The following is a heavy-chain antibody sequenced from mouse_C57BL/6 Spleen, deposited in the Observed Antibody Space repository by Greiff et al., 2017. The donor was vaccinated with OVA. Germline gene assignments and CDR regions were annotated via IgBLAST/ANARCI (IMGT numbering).Heavy chain of an antibody. Sequence: QVQLQQSGAELVKPGASVKLSCKASGYTFTEYTIHWVKQRSGQGLEWIGWFYPGSGSIKYNEKFKDKATFTADKSSSTVYMELSRLTSEDSAVYFCARHEEAYYYGSSGGNYAMDYWGQGTSVTVSS. V-gene: IGHV1-62-2*01. J-gene: IGHJ4*01. D-gene: IGHD1-1*01. CDR3: ARHEEAYYYGSSGGNYAMDY. CDR2: FYPGSGSI. CDR1: GYTFTEYT.